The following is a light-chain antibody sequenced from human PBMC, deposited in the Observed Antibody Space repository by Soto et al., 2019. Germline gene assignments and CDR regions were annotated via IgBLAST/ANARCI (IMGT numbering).Light chain of an antibody. CDR3: SSYAGSNNSLYF. J-gene: IGLJ1*01. Sequence: QSALTQPPSASGSPGQSVTISCTGTSSDVGGYNYVSWYQQHPGKAPKLMIYEVSKRPSGVPDRFSGSKSGNTASLTVSGLQAEDEADYYYSSYAGSNNSLYFFETGTKVTVL. CDR1: SSDVGGYNY. CDR2: EVS. V-gene: IGLV2-8*01.